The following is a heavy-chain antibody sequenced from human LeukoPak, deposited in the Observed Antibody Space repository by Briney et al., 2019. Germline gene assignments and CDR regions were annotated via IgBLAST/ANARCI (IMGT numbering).Heavy chain of an antibody. D-gene: IGHD6-13*01. CDR3: ARDSSSWYAGGYYYYYGMDV. V-gene: IGHV3-48*02. J-gene: IGHJ6*02. CDR2: ISSSSSTI. CDR1: GFTFSSYS. Sequence: PGGSLRLSCAASGFTFSSYSMNWVRQAPGKGLEWVSYISSSSSTIYYADSVKGRFTISRDNAKNSLYLRMNSLRDEDTAVYYCARDSSSWYAGGYYYYYGMDVWGQGTTVTVSS.